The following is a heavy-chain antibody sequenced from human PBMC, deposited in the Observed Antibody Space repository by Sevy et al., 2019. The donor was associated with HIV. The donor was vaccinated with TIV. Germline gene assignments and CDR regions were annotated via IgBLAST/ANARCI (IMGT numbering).Heavy chain of an antibody. CDR3: AREGCTKPHDY. D-gene: IGHD2-8*01. V-gene: IGHV3-23*01. J-gene: IGHJ4*02. Sequence: GGSLRLSCAASGFTFSKYSMSWVRQAPGKGLEWVSTFSFGCGRINYADSVKGRFTISREDSKNTPYLQMNSLRAEDTAVYYCAREGCTKPHDYWGQGTLVTVSS. CDR2: FSFGCGRI. CDR1: GFTFSKYS.